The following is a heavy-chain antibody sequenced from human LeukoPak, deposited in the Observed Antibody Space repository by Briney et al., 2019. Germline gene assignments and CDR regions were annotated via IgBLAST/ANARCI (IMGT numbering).Heavy chain of an antibody. D-gene: IGHD2-2*01. CDR1: GGSISSYY. J-gene: IGHJ5*02. Sequence: SETLSLTCTVSGGSISSYYWSWIRQPPGKGLEWIGYIYDSGSTKYNPSLKNRVTISLDTSKNQFSLKLSSVTAAGTAVYYCARDQGIVVVPAAIGWFDPWGQGTLVTVSS. CDR2: IYDSGST. V-gene: IGHV4-59*12. CDR3: ARDQGIVVVPAAIGWFDP.